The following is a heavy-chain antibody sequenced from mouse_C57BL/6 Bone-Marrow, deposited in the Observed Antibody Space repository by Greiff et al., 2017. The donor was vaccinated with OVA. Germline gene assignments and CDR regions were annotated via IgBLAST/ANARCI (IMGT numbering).Heavy chain of an antibody. J-gene: IGHJ3*01. Sequence: QVQLQQSGAELARPGASVKLSCKASGYTFTSYGIRWVKQRPGQGLEWIGAIYPRSGNTYYTEKFKGQATLTADPSSSTAYMELRSLTAEDSAGDFGAVYYGYEAYGGRGTGVTVTA. CDR1: GYTFTSYG. CDR3: AVYYGYEAY. CDR2: IYPRSGNT. V-gene: IGHV1-81*01. D-gene: IGHD2-2*01.